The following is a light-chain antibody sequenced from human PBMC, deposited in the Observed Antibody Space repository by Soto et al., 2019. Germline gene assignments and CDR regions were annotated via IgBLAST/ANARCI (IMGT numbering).Light chain of an antibody. J-gene: IGLJ2*01. V-gene: IGLV1-40*01. CDR2: GNS. Sequence: QSVLTQPPSVSGAPGQRVTISCTGSSSNIGAGYDVLWYQQLPGTAPKLLIYGNSNRPSGVPDRFSGSKSGTSASLAITGLQAEDEADYYCQSYDSSLSGVVFGGGTKRTVL. CDR3: QSYDSSLSGVV. CDR1: SSNIGAGYD.